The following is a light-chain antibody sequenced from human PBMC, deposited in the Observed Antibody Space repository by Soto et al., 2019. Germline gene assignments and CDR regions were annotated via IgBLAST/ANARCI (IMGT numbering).Light chain of an antibody. CDR1: LSVSVY. Sequence: VVLTQSPATLSLSPGERATLSCRTSLSVSVYLDWYQQKPGQAPRLLISDASNRATGIPARFSGSGSGTDFTLTINRLEPEDFAVYYCQLYGISPHFGQGTKV. CDR3: QLYGISPH. J-gene: IGKJ1*01. V-gene: IGKV3-11*01. CDR2: DAS.